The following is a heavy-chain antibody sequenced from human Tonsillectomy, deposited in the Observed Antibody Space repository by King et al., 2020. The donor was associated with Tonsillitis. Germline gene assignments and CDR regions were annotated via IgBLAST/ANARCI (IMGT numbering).Heavy chain of an antibody. CDR3: SRQTSSVHDY. CDR2: IRSKVNNYAT. V-gene: IGHV3-73*02. J-gene: IGHJ4*02. D-gene: IGHD6-19*01. CDR1: GFTLSDSH. Sequence: VQLVESGGGLVQPGGSLKLSCAASGFTLSDSHMHWVRQASGKGLEWVGHIRSKVNNYATAYAESVKGRFSISRDDSNNMAYLQMSSLKTEDTAVYYCSRQTSSVHDYWGQGILVTVSS.